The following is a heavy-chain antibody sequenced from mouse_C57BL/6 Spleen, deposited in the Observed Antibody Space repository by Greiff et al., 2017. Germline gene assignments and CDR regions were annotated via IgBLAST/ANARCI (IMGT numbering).Heavy chain of an antibody. V-gene: IGHV14-1*01. J-gene: IGHJ3*01. CDR1: GFNIKDYY. CDR2: IDPEDGDT. Sequence: VQLQQSGAELVRPGASVKLSCTASGFNIKDYYMHWVKQRPEQGLEWIGRIDPEDGDTEYAPKFQGKATMTADTSSNTAYLQLSSLTSEDTAVYYCTTGDDGYYVGFAYWGQGTLVTVSA. D-gene: IGHD2-3*01. CDR3: TTGDDGYYVGFAY.